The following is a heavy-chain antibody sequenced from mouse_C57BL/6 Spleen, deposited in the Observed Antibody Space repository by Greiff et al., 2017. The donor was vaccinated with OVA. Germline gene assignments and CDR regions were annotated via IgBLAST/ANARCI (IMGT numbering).Heavy chain of an antibody. CDR2: IRSGGSYT. D-gene: IGHD2-12*01. CDR1: GFTFSSYG. J-gene: IGHJ3*01. Sequence: EVLLVESGGDLVKPGGSLKLSCAASGFTFSSYGLSWVRQTPDKRLAWGGTIRSGGSYTDYPDSVKGRFTISRDNAKNTLYLQMSSLKSEDTAMYYCASNYSPFAYWGQGTLVTVSA. V-gene: IGHV5-6*01. CDR3: ASNYSPFAY.